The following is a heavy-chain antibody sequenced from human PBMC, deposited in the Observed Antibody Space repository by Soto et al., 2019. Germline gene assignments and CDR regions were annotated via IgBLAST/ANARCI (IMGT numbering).Heavy chain of an antibody. CDR3: ARPRTSDGAYDI. J-gene: IGHJ3*02. CDR1: GFTFSNYW. Sequence: EVQLVESGAGLVQPGGSLRLSCAASGFTFSNYWMHWVRQSPGKGLVWVSRIKTDGSDTHYADSVTGRFTISRDNAKNTLYLQMNSLRDEDTAVYYCARPRTSDGAYDILGQGTMVIVSS. CDR2: IKTDGSDT. V-gene: IGHV3-74*01.